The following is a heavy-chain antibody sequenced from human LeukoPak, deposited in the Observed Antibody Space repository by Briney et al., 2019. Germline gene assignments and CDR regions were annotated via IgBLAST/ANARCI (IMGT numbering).Heavy chain of an antibody. D-gene: IGHD3-10*01. CDR2: INPNSGGT. J-gene: IGHJ4*02. CDR3: ARGGWVRGVITRDGLNY. CDR1: GYTFTDYY. V-gene: IGHV1-2*02. Sequence: ASVKVSCKASGYTFTDYYIHWVRQAPGQVLEWMGWINPNSGGTNYAQKFQGRVTMTRDTSISTAYMELSRLRSDDTAVYYCARGGWVRGVITRDGLNYWGQGTLVTVSS.